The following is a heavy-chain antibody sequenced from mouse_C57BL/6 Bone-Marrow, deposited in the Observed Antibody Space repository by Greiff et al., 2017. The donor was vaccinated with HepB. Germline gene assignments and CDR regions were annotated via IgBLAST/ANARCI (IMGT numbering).Heavy chain of an antibody. Sequence: VQLQQSVAELVRPGASVKLSCTASGFNFKNTYMHWVKQRPEQGLEWIGRIDPANGTTNYAPKFQGKAIITADNSSNTAYLQLSSLTSEDTAIYYCADEGYYSYWYFDVWGTGTTVTVSS. CDR1: GFNFKNTY. V-gene: IGHV14-3*01. D-gene: IGHD2-3*01. J-gene: IGHJ1*03. CDR3: ADEGYYSYWYFDV. CDR2: IDPANGTT.